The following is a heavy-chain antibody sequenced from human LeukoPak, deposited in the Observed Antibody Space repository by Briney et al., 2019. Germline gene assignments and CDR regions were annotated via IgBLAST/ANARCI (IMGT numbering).Heavy chain of an antibody. V-gene: IGHV1-69*05. CDR3: AREPKRWLQLGYFDY. CDR2: IIPISGTA. J-gene: IGHJ4*02. D-gene: IGHD5-24*01. Sequence: GSSVKVSCKASGGTFSSYAISWVRQAPGQGLEWMGRIIPISGTANYAQKFQGRVTITTDESTSTAYMELSSLRSEDTAVYYCAREPKRWLQLGYFDYWGQGTLVTVSS. CDR1: GGTFSSYA.